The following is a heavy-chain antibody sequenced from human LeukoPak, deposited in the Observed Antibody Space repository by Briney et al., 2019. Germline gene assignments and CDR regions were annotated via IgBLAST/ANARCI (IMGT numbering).Heavy chain of an antibody. CDR1: GFTFSSYS. CDR2: ISSGSSTI. D-gene: IGHD2-21*02. J-gene: IGHJ3*02. CDR3: ARDNLNCGGDCFSSRAFDI. Sequence: GGSLRLSCAASGFTFSSYSMNWVRQAPGMGLEWVSYISSGSSTIYYADSVKGRFTISRDNAKNSLYLQMNSLSDEDTAVYYCARDNLNCGGDCFSSRAFDIWGQGTMVTVSS. V-gene: IGHV3-48*02.